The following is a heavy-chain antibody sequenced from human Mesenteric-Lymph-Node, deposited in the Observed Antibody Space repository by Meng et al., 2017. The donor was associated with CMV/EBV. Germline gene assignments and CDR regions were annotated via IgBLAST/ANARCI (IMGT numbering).Heavy chain of an antibody. D-gene: IGHD2-8*01. CDR3: ARDAYCTNGVCYGVDY. V-gene: IGHV3-48*03. J-gene: IGHJ4*02. CDR1: GFTFSSYE. Sequence: GGSLRLSCAASGFTFSSYEMNWVRQAPGKGLEWVSYISSSGSTIYYADSVKGRFTISRDNAKNSLYLQMNSLRAEDTAVYYCARDAYCTNGVCYGVDYWGQGTLVTVSS. CDR2: ISSSGSTI.